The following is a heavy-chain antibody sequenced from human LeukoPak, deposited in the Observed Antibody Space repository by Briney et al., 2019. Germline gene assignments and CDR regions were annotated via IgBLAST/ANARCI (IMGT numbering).Heavy chain of an antibody. CDR3: ARGGAQASSGHYSGVYDY. V-gene: IGHV1-18*01. CDR2: ISAYNGNT. D-gene: IGHD3-22*01. CDR1: GYTFASYG. J-gene: IGHJ4*02. Sequence: ASVKVSCKASGYTFASYGISWVRQAPGQGLEWMGWISAYNGNTNYAQKLQGRVTMTTDTSTSTAYMELRSLRSDDTAVYYCARGGAQASSGHYSGVYDYWGQGTLVTVSS.